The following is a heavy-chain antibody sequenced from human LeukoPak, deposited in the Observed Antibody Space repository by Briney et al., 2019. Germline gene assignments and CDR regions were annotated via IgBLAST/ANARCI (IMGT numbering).Heavy chain of an antibody. CDR1: GFTFSSYW. CDR3: ARDNGGSYYYYYYMDV. V-gene: IGHV3-7*01. J-gene: IGHJ6*03. D-gene: IGHD1-26*01. CDR2: IKQDGSEK. Sequence: GGSLRLSCAASGFTFSSYWMSWVRQAPGKGLEWVANIKQDGSEKYYVDSVKGRFTISRDNAKNSLYLQMNSLRAEDTAVYYCARDNGGSYYYYYYMDVWGKGTTVTVSS.